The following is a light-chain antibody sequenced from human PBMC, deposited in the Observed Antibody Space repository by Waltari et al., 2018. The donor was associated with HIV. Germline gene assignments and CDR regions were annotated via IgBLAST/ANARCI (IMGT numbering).Light chain of an antibody. V-gene: IGKV2-28*01. Sequence: IVMPQSPLSLPVTHGEQASIFSRSSKRLLHSNVHNYLDWYLQKPGQAPQLLIYVGSNRASGVPDRFSGSGSGTDFTLKISRVEAGDVGIYFCMQAVQTPFTFGPGTTVDV. J-gene: IGKJ3*01. CDR1: KRLLHSNVHNY. CDR2: VGS. CDR3: MQAVQTPFT.